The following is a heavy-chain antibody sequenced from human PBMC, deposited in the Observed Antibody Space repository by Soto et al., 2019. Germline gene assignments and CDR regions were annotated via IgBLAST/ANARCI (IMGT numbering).Heavy chain of an antibody. CDR3: ARDWPFID. V-gene: IGHV3-23*01. D-gene: IGHD3-16*02. J-gene: IGHJ4*02. CDR1: GFTFSTFD. CDR2: IRGSGGST. Sequence: EVQLLDSGGGFVQPGGSLRLSCAASGFTFSTFDMSWVRQAPGKGLEWVSTIRGSGGSTVYANSVKGRFNISRDNSKNTLYLQMNSLRAEDTAIYYCARDWPFIDWGQGTLVTVSS.